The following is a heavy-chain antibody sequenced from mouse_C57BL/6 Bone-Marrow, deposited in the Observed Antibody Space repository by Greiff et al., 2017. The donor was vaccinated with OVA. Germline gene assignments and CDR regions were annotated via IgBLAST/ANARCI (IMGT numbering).Heavy chain of an antibody. CDR1: GYTFTNYW. CDR2: IYPGGGYT. V-gene: IGHV1-63*01. J-gene: IGHJ2*01. Sequence: LVESGAELVRPGTSVKMSCKASGYTFTNYWIGWAKQRPGHGLEWIGDIYPGGGYTNYNEKFKGKATLTADKSSSTAYMQFSSLTSEDSAIYYCARSNRGYFDYWGQGTTLTVSS. CDR3: ARSNRGYFDY. D-gene: IGHD3-1*01.